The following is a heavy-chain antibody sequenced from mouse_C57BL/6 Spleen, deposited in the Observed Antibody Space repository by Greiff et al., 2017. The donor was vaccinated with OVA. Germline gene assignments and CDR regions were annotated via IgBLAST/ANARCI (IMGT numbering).Heavy chain of an antibody. Sequence: VQLQQPGAELVKPGASVKLSCKASGYTFTSYWMHWVKQRPGQGLEWIGMIHPNSGSTNYNEKFKSKATLTVDKSSSTAYMQLSSLTSEDSAVYYCARHYDYEYYFDYWGQGTTLTVSS. V-gene: IGHV1-64*01. CDR3: ARHYDYEYYFDY. CDR1: GYTFTSYW. J-gene: IGHJ2*01. CDR2: IHPNSGST. D-gene: IGHD2-4*01.